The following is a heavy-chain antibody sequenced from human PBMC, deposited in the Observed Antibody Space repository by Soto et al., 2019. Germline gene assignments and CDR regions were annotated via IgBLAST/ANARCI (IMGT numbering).Heavy chain of an antibody. J-gene: IGHJ6*02. CDR3: ARRSRPLRGVGGMDV. CDR2: IYYSGST. CDR1: GGSISSSSYY. Sequence: PSETLSLTCTVSGGSISSSSYYWGWIRQPPGKGLEWIGSIYYSGSTYYNPSLKSRVTISVDTSKNQFSLKLSSVAAADTAVYYCARRSRPLRGVGGMDVWGQGTTVTVSS. V-gene: IGHV4-39*01. D-gene: IGHD3-10*01.